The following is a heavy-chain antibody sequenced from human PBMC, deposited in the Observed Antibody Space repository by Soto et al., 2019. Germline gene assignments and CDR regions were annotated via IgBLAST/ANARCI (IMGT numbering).Heavy chain of an antibody. J-gene: IGHJ5*02. V-gene: IGHV1-18*01. CDR1: GYNFLTYG. CDR3: ARDRPGISVIRAVKTYNYFDP. CDR2: ISTDNTHR. D-gene: IGHD3-10*01. Sequence: ASVKVSCKASGYNFLTYGISWLRQAPGRGLEWMGWISTDNTHRNYAQNFQERVAMTTDTSTNTAYMELRSLRSDDTAIYYCARDRPGISVIRAVKTYNYFDPWGQGTLVTVSS.